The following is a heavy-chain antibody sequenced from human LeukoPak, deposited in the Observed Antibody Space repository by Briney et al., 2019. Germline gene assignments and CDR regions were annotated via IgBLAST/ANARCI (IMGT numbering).Heavy chain of an antibody. CDR3: ARNYGSGSYYTPLAPYYMDV. CDR1: GFTFSSYS. V-gene: IGHV3-21*01. CDR2: ISSSSSYI. Sequence: GGSLRLSCAASGFTFSSYSMNWVRQAPGKGLEWVSSISSSSSYIYYADSVKGRFTISRDNAKNSLYLQMNSLRAEDTAVYYCARNYGSGSYYTPLAPYYMDVWGKGTTVTVSS. J-gene: IGHJ6*03. D-gene: IGHD3-10*01.